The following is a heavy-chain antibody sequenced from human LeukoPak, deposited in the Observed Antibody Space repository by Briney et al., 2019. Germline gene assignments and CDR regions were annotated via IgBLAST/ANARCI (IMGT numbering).Heavy chain of an antibody. CDR3: ARDTYYYDSSGMRFDP. V-gene: IGHV1-2*02. J-gene: IGHJ5*02. CDR2: INPNSGGT. CDR1: GYTFTGYY. Sequence: ASVKVSCKACGYTFTGYYMHWVRQAPGQGLEWMGWINPNSGGTNYAQKFQGRVTMTRDTSISTAYMELSRLRSDDTAVYYCARDTYYYDSSGMRFDPWGQGTLVTVSS. D-gene: IGHD3-22*01.